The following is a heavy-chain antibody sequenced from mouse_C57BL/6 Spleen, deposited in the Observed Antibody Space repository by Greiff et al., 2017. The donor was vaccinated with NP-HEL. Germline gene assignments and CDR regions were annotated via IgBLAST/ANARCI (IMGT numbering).Heavy chain of an antibody. V-gene: IGHV1-80*01. Sequence: VQLQQSGAELVKPGASVKISCKASGYAFSSYWMNWVKQRPGKGLEWIGQIYPGDGDTNYNGKLKGKATLTVDKSSSTADMQLSSLTSEDSAVYFCARFYYYGSAYYYAMDYWGQGTSVTVSS. J-gene: IGHJ4*01. CDR1: GYAFSSYW. CDR3: ARFYYYGSAYYYAMDY. CDR2: IYPGDGDT. D-gene: IGHD1-1*01.